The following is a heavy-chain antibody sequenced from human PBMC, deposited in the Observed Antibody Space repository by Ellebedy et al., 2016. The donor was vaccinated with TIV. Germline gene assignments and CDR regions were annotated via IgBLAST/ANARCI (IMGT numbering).Heavy chain of an antibody. CDR1: GLSVNSDGMR. J-gene: IGHJ3*01. CDR2: IDWDDDT. CDR3: ARISRDAFDV. Sequence: SGPTLVKPTATLTLTCTLSGLSVNSDGMRLVWIRQPPGKALEWLARIDWDDDTFYTTSLRTRLTISKDISKNQVNLTMTVMEPVDTATYYCARISRDAFDVWGQGAVVTVSS. V-gene: IGHV2-70*04.